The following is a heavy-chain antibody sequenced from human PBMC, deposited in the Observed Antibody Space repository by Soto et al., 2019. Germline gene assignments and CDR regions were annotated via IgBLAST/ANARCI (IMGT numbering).Heavy chain of an antibody. CDR1: GYSFTSYW. V-gene: IGHV5-51*01. CDR2: IYPGDSDT. CDR3: ARAGYCGGDCYSYYYYYGMDV. J-gene: IGHJ6*02. D-gene: IGHD2-21*02. Sequence: GESLKISCQGSGYSFTSYWIGWVRQMPGKGLEWMGIIYPGDSDTRYSPSFQGQVTISADKSISTAYLQWSSLKASDTAMYYCARAGYCGGDCYSYYYYYGMDVWGQGTTVTVSS.